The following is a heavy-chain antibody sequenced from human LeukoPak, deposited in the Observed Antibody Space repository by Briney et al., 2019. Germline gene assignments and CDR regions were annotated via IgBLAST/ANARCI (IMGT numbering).Heavy chain of an antibody. Sequence: GGSLRLSCAASGFTASSNYMSWVRQAPGKGLEWVSVIYSGGSTYYADSVKGRFTISRDNSKNTLYLQMNSLRAEDTAVYYCARVVFDGDLDYWGQGTLVTVPS. CDR3: ARVVFDGDLDY. J-gene: IGHJ4*02. CDR2: IYSGGST. V-gene: IGHV3-53*01. D-gene: IGHD4-17*01. CDR1: GFTASSNY.